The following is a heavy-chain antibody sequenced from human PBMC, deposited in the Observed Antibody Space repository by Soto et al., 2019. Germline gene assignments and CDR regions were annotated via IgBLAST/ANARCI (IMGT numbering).Heavy chain of an antibody. D-gene: IGHD3-9*01. CDR1: GGSISSGGYS. V-gene: IGHV4-30-2*03. CDR2: IYHRGNA. J-gene: IGHJ4*02. Sequence: SETLSLTCAVSGGSISSGGYSWSWIRQPPGKGLEWIGCIYHRGNAYYNPSLQTRVTISLGKSKNQFSLKLNSVTAADSAVYFCARLEGLATISYYFDFWGPGALVTVSS. CDR3: ARLEGLATISYYFDF.